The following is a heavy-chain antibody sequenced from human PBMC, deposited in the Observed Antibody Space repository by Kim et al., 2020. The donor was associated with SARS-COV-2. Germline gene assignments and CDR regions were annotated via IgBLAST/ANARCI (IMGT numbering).Heavy chain of an antibody. V-gene: IGHV3-23*01. J-gene: IGHJ6*02. Sequence: GGCLRLSCATSGFTFSSYAMSWVRQAPGKGLEWVSAISGSGGSTYYADSVKGRFTISRDNSKNTLYLQMNSLRAEDTAVYYCAKDRAEWFGETDYYYYGMDVWGQETTVSVFS. CDR3: AKDRAEWFGETDYYYYGMDV. CDR1: GFTFSSYA. D-gene: IGHD3-10*01. CDR2: ISGSGGST.